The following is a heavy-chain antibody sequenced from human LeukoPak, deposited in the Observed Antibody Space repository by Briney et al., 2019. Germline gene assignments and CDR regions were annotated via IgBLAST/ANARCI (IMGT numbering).Heavy chain of an antibody. Sequence: GSLRLSCAASGFTFSSYSMNWVRQAPGKGLVWVSRINSDGSSTSYADSVKGRFTISRDNAKNTLYLQMNSLRAEDTAVYYCTRELAVAGTWFDPWGQGTLVTVSS. V-gene: IGHV3-74*01. CDR1: GFTFSSYS. D-gene: IGHD6-19*01. CDR2: INSDGSST. CDR3: TRELAVAGTWFDP. J-gene: IGHJ5*02.